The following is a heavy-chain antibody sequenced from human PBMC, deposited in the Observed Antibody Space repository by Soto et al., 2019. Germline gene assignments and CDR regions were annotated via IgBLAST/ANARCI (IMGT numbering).Heavy chain of an antibody. V-gene: IGHV3-11*01. D-gene: IGHD1-26*01. J-gene: IGHJ6*02. CDR2: ISSSCKNI. Sequence: GGSLRLSCAASGFIFSDYYMSWIRQAPGKGLEWVSYISSSCKNILYLDSVKGRFTVSRDNAKKALYLQIDSLRAEDTAVYYCARGIRPRDHGLGWDVWGQGTTVAVAS. CDR3: ARGIRPRDHGLGWDV. CDR1: GFIFSDYY.